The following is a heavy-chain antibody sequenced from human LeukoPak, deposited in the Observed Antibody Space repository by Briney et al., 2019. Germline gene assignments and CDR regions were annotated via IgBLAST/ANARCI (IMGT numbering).Heavy chain of an antibody. D-gene: IGHD5-18*01. V-gene: IGHV3-48*03. Sequence: GGSLSLFCAASGFTFSSYEMNWVRQAPGEGLEGVSYISSSCSTIYHADSVKGRFTISRDNAKNSLYLQMNSLRAEDRGVYYCARAGRSYGYLPGKDLDYWGQGTLVSVSS. J-gene: IGHJ4*02. CDR2: ISSSCSTI. CDR1: GFTFSSYE. CDR3: ARAGRSYGYLPGKDLDY.